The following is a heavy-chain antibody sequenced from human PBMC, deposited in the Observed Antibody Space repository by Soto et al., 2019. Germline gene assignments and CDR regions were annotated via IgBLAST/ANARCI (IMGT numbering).Heavy chain of an antibody. CDR2: ISAYNGNT. CDR1: GYTFTSYG. J-gene: IGHJ4*02. CDR3: ARGSHYCTNGVCYSHFDY. Sequence: ASVKVSCKASGYTFTSYGISWVRQAPGQGLEWMGWISAYNGNTNYAQKLQGRVTMTTDTSTSTAYMELRSLRSDDTAVYYCARGSHYCTNGVCYSHFDYWGQGTLVTVSS. V-gene: IGHV1-18*01. D-gene: IGHD2-8*01.